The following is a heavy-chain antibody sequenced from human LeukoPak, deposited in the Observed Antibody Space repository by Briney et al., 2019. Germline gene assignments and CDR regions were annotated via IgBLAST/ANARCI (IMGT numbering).Heavy chain of an antibody. CDR3: ARDVGEYCSSANCYASHY. CDR2: INPHSGGT. Sequence: GASVKVSCKASGYTFTSYYIHWVRQAPGQGLEWMGWINPHSGGTNYAQKFQGGVTMTRDTSITTAYMELSSLRSDDTAVYYCARDVGEYCSSANCYASHYWGQGTLVTVSS. V-gene: IGHV1-2*02. D-gene: IGHD2-2*01. CDR1: GYTFTSYY. J-gene: IGHJ4*02.